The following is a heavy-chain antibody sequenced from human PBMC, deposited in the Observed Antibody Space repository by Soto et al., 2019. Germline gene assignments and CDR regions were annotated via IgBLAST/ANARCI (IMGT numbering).Heavy chain of an antibody. CDR2: IWYDGSNK. V-gene: IGHV3-33*01. Sequence: GGSLRLSCAASGFTFSSYGMHWVRQAPGKGLEWVAVIWYDGSNKYYADSVKGRFTISRDNSKNTLYLQMNSLRAEDTAVYYCAREGVTVMQNGYYYYGMDVWGQGNTVTVS. J-gene: IGHJ6*02. CDR1: GFTFSSYG. CDR3: AREGVTVMQNGYYYYGMDV. D-gene: IGHD3-16*01.